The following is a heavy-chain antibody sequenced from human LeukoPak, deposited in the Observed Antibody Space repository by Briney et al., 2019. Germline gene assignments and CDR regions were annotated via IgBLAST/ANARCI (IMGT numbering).Heavy chain of an antibody. CDR1: GYTFTGYY. D-gene: IGHD3-22*01. V-gene: IGHV1-2*02. CDR2: INPNSGGT. J-gene: IGHJ6*03. Sequence: GASVKVSCKASGYTFTGYYMHWVRQAPGQGLEWMGWINPNSGGTNYAQKFQGRVTMTTDTSTSTAYMELRSLRSDDTAVYYCATMSYYYYYMDVWGKGTTVTVSS. CDR3: ATMSYYYYYMDV.